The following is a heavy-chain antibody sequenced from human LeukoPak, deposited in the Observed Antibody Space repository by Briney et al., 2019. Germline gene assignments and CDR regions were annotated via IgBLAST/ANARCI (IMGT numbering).Heavy chain of an antibody. V-gene: IGHV3-20*01. CDR3: ARDGGGIAARPVWFNP. J-gene: IGHJ5*02. D-gene: IGHD6-6*01. Sequence: GGSLRLSCAASGFTFDDYGMSWVRQAPGKGLEWVSGINWNGGSTGYADSVKGRFTISRDNAKNSLYLQMNSLRAEDTALYHCARDGGGIAARPVWFNPWGQGTWSPFPQ. CDR1: GFTFDDYG. CDR2: INWNGGST.